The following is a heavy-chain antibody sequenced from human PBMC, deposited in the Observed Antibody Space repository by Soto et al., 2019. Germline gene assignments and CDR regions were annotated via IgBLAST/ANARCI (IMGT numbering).Heavy chain of an antibody. V-gene: IGHV4-34*01. J-gene: IGHJ4*02. CDR3: ARRVSSGWYPLDY. Sequence: QVQLQQWGAGLLKPSETLSLTCAVYGGSFSGYYWSWIRQPPGKGLEWIGEINHSGSTNYNPSLKSRVTISVDTSKIQFSLKLSSVTAADTAVYYCARRVSSGWYPLDYWGQGTLVTVSS. CDR2: INHSGST. CDR1: GGSFSGYY. D-gene: IGHD6-19*01.